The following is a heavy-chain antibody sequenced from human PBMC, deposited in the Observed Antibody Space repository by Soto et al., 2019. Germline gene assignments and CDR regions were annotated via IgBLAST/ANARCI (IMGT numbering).Heavy chain of an antibody. Sequence: GGSLRLSCAASGFTFSSYSMNWVRQAPGKGLEWVSYISSSSSTIYYADSVKGRFTISRDNVKNSLYLQMNSLRAEDTAVYYCARETPGGDYMDVWGKGTTVTVSS. J-gene: IGHJ6*03. V-gene: IGHV3-48*01. CDR2: ISSSSSTI. CDR1: GFTFSSYS. CDR3: ARETPGGDYMDV.